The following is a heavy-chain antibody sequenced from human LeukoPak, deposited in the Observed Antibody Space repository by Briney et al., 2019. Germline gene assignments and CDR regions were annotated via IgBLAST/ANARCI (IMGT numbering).Heavy chain of an antibody. CDR3: ARAEVPGAIKSGAFDI. D-gene: IGHD2-2*01. CDR1: GFTFSTYG. V-gene: IGHV3-33*01. J-gene: IGHJ3*02. CDR2: IWDDGTNK. Sequence: AGGSLRLSCAASGFTFSTYGMHWVRQAPGKGLAWVAVIWDDGTNKYYADSVKGRFTISRDNSRNTPYLQMNGLRAEDTAVYYCARAEVPGAIKSGAFDIWGQGTMVTVSS.